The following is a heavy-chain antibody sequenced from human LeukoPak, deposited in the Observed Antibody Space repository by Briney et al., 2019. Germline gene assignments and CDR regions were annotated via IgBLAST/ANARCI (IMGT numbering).Heavy chain of an antibody. D-gene: IGHD3-10*01. CDR2: ISPSGDIT. Sequence: PGGSLRLSCAASGFTFSNHGMNWVRQAPGKGLEWVSGISPSGDITYYADSVKGRFTSRDNSKNTLYLEVISLTAEDTAVYYCAKDDAWLRFGEWSQGTLVTVSS. CDR3: AKDDAWLRFGE. V-gene: IGHV3-23*01. J-gene: IGHJ4*02. CDR1: GFTFSNHG.